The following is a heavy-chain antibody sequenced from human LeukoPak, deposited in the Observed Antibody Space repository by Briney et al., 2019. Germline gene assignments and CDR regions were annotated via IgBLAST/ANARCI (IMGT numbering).Heavy chain of an antibody. Sequence: GGSLRLSCAGSGFPFSSHGMNWVRQAPGKGLEWVSGISPGGPTYYADSVKGRFTISRDNAKNSLYLQMNSLRAEDTAVYYCAELGITMIGGVWGKGTTVTISS. D-gene: IGHD3-10*02. CDR3: AELGITMIGGV. CDR2: ISPGGPT. CDR1: GFPFSSHG. J-gene: IGHJ6*04. V-gene: IGHV3-69-1*02.